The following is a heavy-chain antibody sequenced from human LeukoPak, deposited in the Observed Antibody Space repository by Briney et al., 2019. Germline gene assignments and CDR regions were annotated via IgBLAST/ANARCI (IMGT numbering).Heavy chain of an antibody. J-gene: IGHJ4*02. CDR2: IIPIFGTA. CDR3: ARLLKKGHYGSADY. Sequence: GASVKVFRKASGGTFSSYAISWVRQAPGQGLEWMGGIIPIFGTANYAQKFQGRVTITADESTSTAYMELSSLRSEDTAVYYCARLLKKGHYGSADYWGQGTLVTVSS. D-gene: IGHD3-10*01. CDR1: GGTFSSYA. V-gene: IGHV1-69*13.